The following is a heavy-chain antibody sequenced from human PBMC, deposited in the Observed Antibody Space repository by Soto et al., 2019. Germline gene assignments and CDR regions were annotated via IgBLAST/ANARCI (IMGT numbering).Heavy chain of an antibody. D-gene: IGHD3-10*01. Sequence: QLQLQESGPGLVKPSETLSLTCTVSGGSISSGSYYWGWIRQPPGKGLEWIASIYYSGSTYYNPSLKSRVTIFADSSQNQFSLYRSSVTAADTVLYYCARQGYYGSGSYYKFRWFAPWGQGTLVTVSS. CDR1: GGSISSGSYY. CDR2: IYYSGST. J-gene: IGHJ5*02. V-gene: IGHV4-39*01. CDR3: ARQGYYGSGSYYKFRWFAP.